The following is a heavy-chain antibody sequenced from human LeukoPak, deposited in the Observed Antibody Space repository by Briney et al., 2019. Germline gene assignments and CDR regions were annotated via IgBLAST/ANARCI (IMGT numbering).Heavy chain of an antibody. J-gene: IGHJ4*02. Sequence: GGSLRLSCAASGLSFSSYGMHWVRQAPGKGLEWVSAISGSGGSTYYADSVKGRFTISRDNSKNTLYLQMNSLRAEDTAVYYCAKEKSGSYWGGGFDYWGQGTLVTVSS. D-gene: IGHD1-26*01. CDR3: AKEKSGSYWGGGFDY. CDR1: GLSFSSYG. CDR2: ISGSGGST. V-gene: IGHV3-23*01.